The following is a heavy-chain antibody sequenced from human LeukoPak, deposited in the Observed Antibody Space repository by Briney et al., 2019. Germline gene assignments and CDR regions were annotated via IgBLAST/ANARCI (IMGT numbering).Heavy chain of an antibody. V-gene: IGHV4-30-4*01. Sequence: PSETLSLTCTVSGGSISSGDYYWSWIRQPPGKGLEWIGYICYSGSTYYNPSLKSRVTISVDTSKNQFSLKLSSVTAADTAVYYCAREGTMVRGVLDYWGQGTLVTVSS. CDR1: GGSISSGDYY. D-gene: IGHD3-10*01. CDR3: AREGTMVRGVLDY. J-gene: IGHJ4*02. CDR2: ICYSGST.